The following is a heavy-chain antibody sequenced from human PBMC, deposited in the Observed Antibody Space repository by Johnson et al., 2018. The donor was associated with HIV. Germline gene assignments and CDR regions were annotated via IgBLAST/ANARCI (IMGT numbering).Heavy chain of an antibody. J-gene: IGHJ3*01. CDR3: AKEYSSSSRGLAN. Sequence: VQLVESGGVVVQPGGSLRLSCAASGFTFSNYAIHWVRQAPGKGLEWVAVISYDESNKYYADSVKGRFTISRDNSKNTLYLQMNSLRAEDTAVYYCAKEYSSSSRGLANWGQGTMVTVSS. CDR2: ISYDESNK. V-gene: IGHV3-30*04. D-gene: IGHD6-6*01. CDR1: GFTFSNYA.